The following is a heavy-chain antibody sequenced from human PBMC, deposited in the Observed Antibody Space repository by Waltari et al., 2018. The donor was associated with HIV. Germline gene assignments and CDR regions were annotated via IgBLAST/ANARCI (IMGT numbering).Heavy chain of an antibody. Sequence: QDQLLDSRDVEVQPGRSLCHPCAASGYPFSTHCLHWVRLGPGTGLEWVAVIWYDGSNKYYADSVKGRFTISGDNSKNTLYLQMNSLKAEDTAVYYCARDLDRKFDYWGQGTLVTVSS. V-gene: IGHV3-33*01. J-gene: IGHJ4*02. CDR1: GYPFSTHC. CDR3: ARDLDRKFDY. D-gene: IGHD3-22*01. CDR2: IWYDGSNK.